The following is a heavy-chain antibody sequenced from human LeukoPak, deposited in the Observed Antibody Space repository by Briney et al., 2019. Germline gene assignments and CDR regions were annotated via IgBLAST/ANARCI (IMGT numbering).Heavy chain of an antibody. Sequence: PSETLSLTCAVYGGSFSGYYWSWIRQPPGKGLEWIGEINHSGSTNYNPSLKSRVTISVGTSKNQFSLNLSSVTAADSAIYYCARESPIYGVVIPSYFDFWGQGTLVTVSS. J-gene: IGHJ4*02. CDR3: ARESPIYGVVIPSYFDF. V-gene: IGHV4-34*01. D-gene: IGHD3-3*01. CDR2: INHSGST. CDR1: GGSFSGYY.